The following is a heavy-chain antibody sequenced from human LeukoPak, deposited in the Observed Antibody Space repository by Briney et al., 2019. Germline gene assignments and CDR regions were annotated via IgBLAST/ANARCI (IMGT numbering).Heavy chain of an antibody. CDR1: GGSISSGDYY. V-gene: IGHV4-30-4*01. D-gene: IGHD6-13*01. CDR3: ASYSSSWYHFDY. CDR2: TYYSGST. Sequence: SETLSLTCTVSGGSISSGDYYWSWIRQPPGKGLEWIGYTYYSGSTYYNPSLKSRVTISVDTSKNQFSLKLSSVTAADTAVYYCASYSSSWYHFDYWGQGTLVTVSS. J-gene: IGHJ4*02.